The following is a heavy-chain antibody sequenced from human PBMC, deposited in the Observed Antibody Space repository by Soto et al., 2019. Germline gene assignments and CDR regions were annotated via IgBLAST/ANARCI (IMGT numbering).Heavy chain of an antibody. CDR2: IYYSGST. CDR3: ARSSSGDYFDY. Sequence: SETLSLTCTVSGGSISSYYWSWIRQPPGKGLEWIGYIYYSGSTNYNPSLKSRVTISVDTSKNQFSLKLSSVTAADTAVYYCARSSSGDYFDYWGQGTLVTVSS. V-gene: IGHV4-59*01. D-gene: IGHD6-25*01. J-gene: IGHJ4*02. CDR1: GGSISSYY.